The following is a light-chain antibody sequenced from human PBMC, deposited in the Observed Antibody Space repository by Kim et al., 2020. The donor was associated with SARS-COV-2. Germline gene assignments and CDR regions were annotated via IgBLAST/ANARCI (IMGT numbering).Light chain of an antibody. Sequence: PGQSITISCTGTSSDVGGYNYVSWYQQHPGKAPKLMIYDVSNRPSGVSNRFSGSKSDNTASLTISGLQAEDEADYYCSSYTSSSLVFGGGTQLTVL. V-gene: IGLV2-14*03. CDR1: SSDVGGYNY. J-gene: IGLJ2*01. CDR3: SSYTSSSLV. CDR2: DVS.